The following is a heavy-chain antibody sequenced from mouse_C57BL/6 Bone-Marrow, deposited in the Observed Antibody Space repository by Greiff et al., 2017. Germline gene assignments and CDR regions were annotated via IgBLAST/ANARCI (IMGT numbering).Heavy chain of an antibody. CDR3: AREGDWAWFAY. Sequence: VQLQQSGPELVKPGASVKMSCKASGYTFTDYNMHWVKQSHGKSLEWIGYINPNNGGTSYNQKFKGKATLTVNKSSSAAYMELRSLTSEDSAVYYCAREGDWAWFAYWGQGTLVTVSA. CDR2: INPNNGGT. V-gene: IGHV1-22*01. CDR1: GYTFTDYN. J-gene: IGHJ3*01. D-gene: IGHD4-1*01.